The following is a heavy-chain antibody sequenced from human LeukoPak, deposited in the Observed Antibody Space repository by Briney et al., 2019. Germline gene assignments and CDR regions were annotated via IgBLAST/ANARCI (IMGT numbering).Heavy chain of an antibody. J-gene: IGHJ4*02. Sequence: GGSLRLSCAASGFTFSNYWMLWVRQAPGKGLVWVSRINSDGSSTTYADSVKGRFTISRDNAKNTLYLQMNSLRAEDTAVYFCARRYRSSSDYWGQGTLVAVSS. D-gene: IGHD1-14*01. CDR3: ARRYRSSSDY. CDR2: INSDGSST. CDR1: GFTFSNYW. V-gene: IGHV3-74*01.